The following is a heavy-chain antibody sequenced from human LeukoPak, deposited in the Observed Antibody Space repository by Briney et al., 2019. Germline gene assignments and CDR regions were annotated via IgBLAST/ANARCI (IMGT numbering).Heavy chain of an antibody. CDR1: GFTFSSYS. CDR2: ISSSSSTI. CDR3: ARDFSRAREITMIVVTAARGNYGMDV. J-gene: IGHJ6*02. D-gene: IGHD3-22*01. V-gene: IGHV3-48*04. Sequence: PGGSLRLSCAASGFTFSSYSMNWVRQAPGKGLEWVSYISSSSSTIYYADAVQGRFTISRDNAKNSLYLQMNSLRAEDTAVYYCARDFSRAREITMIVVTAARGNYGMDVWGQGTTVTVSS.